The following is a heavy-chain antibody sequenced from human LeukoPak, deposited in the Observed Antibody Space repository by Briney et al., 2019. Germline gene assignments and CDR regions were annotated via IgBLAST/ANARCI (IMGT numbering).Heavy chain of an antibody. Sequence: SETLSLTRAVYGGSFSGYYWSWIRQPPEKGLEWIGEINHSGSTNYNPSLKSRVTISVDTSKNQFSLKLSSVTAADTAVYYCAIVVPAATNEFGMDYWGQGTLVTVSS. V-gene: IGHV4-34*01. CDR3: AIVVPAATNEFGMDY. D-gene: IGHD2-2*01. CDR2: INHSGST. CDR1: GGSFSGYY. J-gene: IGHJ4*02.